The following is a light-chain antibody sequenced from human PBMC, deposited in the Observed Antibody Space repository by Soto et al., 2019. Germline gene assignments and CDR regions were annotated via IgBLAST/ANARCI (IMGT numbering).Light chain of an antibody. CDR2: KAS. J-gene: IGKJ2*01. V-gene: IGKV1-5*03. Sequence: DIQMTQSPSTLSASVGDRVTITCRASQSISSWLAWYQQKPGKAPKLLIYKASTLESGVPSRFSGSGSGTEFTLTISSLQPDDFATYYCQHYNNYYTFGQGTKLEI. CDR3: QHYNNYYT. CDR1: QSISSW.